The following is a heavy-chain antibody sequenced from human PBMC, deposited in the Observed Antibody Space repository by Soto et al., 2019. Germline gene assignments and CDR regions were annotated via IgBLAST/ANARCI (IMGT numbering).Heavy chain of an antibody. Sequence: GGSLRLSCAASGFTFSSYAMSWVRQAPRKGLEWVSAISGSGGSTYYADSVKGRFTISRDNSKNTLYLQMKSLRAEDTAVYYRAKEYEGAWFFYYWGQGNQVTVSS. CDR1: GFTFSSYA. V-gene: IGHV3-23*01. D-gene: IGHD3-10*01. J-gene: IGHJ4*02. CDR3: AKEYEGAWFFYY. CDR2: ISGSGGST.